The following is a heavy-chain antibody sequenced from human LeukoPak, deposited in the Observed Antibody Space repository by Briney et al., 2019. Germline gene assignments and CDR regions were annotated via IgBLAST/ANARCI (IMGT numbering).Heavy chain of an antibody. J-gene: IGHJ4*02. D-gene: IGHD3-3*02. CDR2: IYYSGTT. CDR1: GGSISSGGYY. CDR3: ARASFYSEYYFDY. Sequence: PSETLSLTCTVSGGSISSGGYYWSWTRQPPGKGLEWIASIYYSGTTYYNPSLKSRVTISIDTSKTQFSLKLSSVTAADTAVYYCARASFYSEYYFDYWGQGTLVTVSS. V-gene: IGHV4-30-4*08.